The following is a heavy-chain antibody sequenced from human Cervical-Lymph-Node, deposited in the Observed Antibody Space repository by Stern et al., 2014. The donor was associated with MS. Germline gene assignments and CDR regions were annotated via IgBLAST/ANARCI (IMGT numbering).Heavy chain of an antibody. D-gene: IGHD2/OR15-2a*01. CDR3: ARHFSILTYFYGMDV. V-gene: IGHV3-21*01. J-gene: IGHJ6*02. CDR1: GFSFNSYS. CDR2: LSYASSDL. Sequence: EVQLVQSGGGLVQPGESLRLSCSASGFSFNSYSMNWVRQAPGKGLEWVACLSYASSDLDYADAVRGRFTISRDNTKNSLFLQMNNLRAEETAVYYCARHFSILTYFYGMDVWGQGTTVTVSS.